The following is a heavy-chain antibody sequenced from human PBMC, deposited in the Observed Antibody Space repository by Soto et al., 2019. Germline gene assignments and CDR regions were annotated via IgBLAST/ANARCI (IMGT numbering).Heavy chain of an antibody. CDR1: GGSISSGGYY. D-gene: IGHD6-13*01. CDR2: IYYSGST. V-gene: IGHV4-31*03. J-gene: IGHJ5*01. Sequence: SETLSLTCTVSGGSISSGGYYWSWIRQHPGKGLEWIGYIYYSGSTYYNQSLKSRVTISVDTSKNQCSLKLSSVTAAHTAVYYCARDARGGAAAGTCWFDSWGPGTLATVS. CDR3: ARDARGGAAAGTCWFDS.